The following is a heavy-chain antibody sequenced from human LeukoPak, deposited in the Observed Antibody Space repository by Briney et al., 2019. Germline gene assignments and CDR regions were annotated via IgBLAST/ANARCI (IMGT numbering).Heavy chain of an antibody. D-gene: IGHD6-6*01. CDR3: ATKGSSSDYYGIDV. Sequence: ASVKVSCKASGYTFTSYGISWVRQAPGQGLEWMAYISPNNGKTNYARNLQGRVTMTTDASTSTAYLELRSLISDDTAVYYCATKGSSSDYYGIDVWGQGTSVTVSS. CDR1: GYTFTSYG. CDR2: ISPNNGKT. J-gene: IGHJ6*02. V-gene: IGHV1-18*01.